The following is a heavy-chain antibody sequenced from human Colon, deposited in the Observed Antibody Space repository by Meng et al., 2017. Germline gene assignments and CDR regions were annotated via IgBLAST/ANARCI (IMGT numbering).Heavy chain of an antibody. Sequence: EGWLVESGGALVQPGGSLRLSCAAFGFTFSSYGMSWVRQAPGKGLEWVSTISNNGGSTYYADSVKGRFTISRDNSKNTLYLQMNSLRAEDTAVYYCANGYSPDYWGQGTLVTVSS. V-gene: IGHV3-23*04. CDR2: ISNNGGST. D-gene: IGHD5-18*01. CDR1: GFTFSSYG. J-gene: IGHJ4*02. CDR3: ANGYSPDY.